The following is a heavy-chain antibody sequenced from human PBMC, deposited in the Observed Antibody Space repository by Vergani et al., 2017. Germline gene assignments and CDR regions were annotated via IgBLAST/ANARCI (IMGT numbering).Heavy chain of an antibody. J-gene: IGHJ4*02. V-gene: IGHV4-39*01. D-gene: IGHD2-2*01. Sequence: QLQLQESGPGLVKPSETLSLTCTVSGGSISSSSYYWGWIRQPPGKGLEWIGSIYYSGSTYYNPSLKSRVTISVDTSKNQFSLKLSSVTSADTAVYYCARRRGYCSSASCYAAYYFDYWGQGTLLTVSS. CDR3: ARRRGYCSSASCYAAYYFDY. CDR1: GGSISSSSYY. CDR2: IYYSGST.